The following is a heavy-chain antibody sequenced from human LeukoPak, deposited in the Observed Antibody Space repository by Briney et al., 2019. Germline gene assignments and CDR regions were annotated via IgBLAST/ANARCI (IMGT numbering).Heavy chain of an antibody. Sequence: GGSLRLSCAASGFTFSSYAMSWVPQAPGKGLEWVSAISGSAGSAYYADSVKGRFTISRDNSKNTLYLQMNSLRPEDTAVYYCARGSPSAGWFDYFDYWGQGSLVTVSS. CDR1: GFTFSSYA. CDR3: ARGSPSAGWFDYFDY. CDR2: ISGSAGSA. D-gene: IGHD3-10*01. J-gene: IGHJ4*02. V-gene: IGHV3-23*01.